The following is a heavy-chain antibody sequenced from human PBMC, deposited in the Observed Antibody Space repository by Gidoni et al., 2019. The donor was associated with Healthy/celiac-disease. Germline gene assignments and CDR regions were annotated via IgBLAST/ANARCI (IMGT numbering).Heavy chain of an antibody. CDR3: AKAERIVVVVAATCVDY. V-gene: IGHV3-30*18. Sequence: QVQLVESGGGVVQPGRSLRLSCAASGFTFSSYGMHWVRQAPGKGLEWVAVISYDGSNKYYADSVKGRFTISRDNSKNTLYLQMNSLRAEDTAVYYCAKAERIVVVVAATCVDYWGQGTLVTVSS. CDR1: GFTFSSYG. J-gene: IGHJ4*02. D-gene: IGHD2-15*01. CDR2: ISYDGSNK.